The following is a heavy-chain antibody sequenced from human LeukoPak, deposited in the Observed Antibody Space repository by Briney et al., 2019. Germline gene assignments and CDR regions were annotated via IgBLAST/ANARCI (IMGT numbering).Heavy chain of an antibody. CDR3: AHRPQKQWLGYFDY. D-gene: IGHD6-19*01. CDR2: IYWDDDK. J-gene: IGHJ4*02. CDR1: GFSLSTSGVG. Sequence: SGPTLVNPTQTLTLTCTFSGFSLSTSGVGVGWIRQPPGKALEWLALIYWDDDKRYSPSLKSRLTITKDTSKNQVVLTMTNMDPVDTATCYCAHRPQKQWLGYFDYWGQGTLVTVSS. V-gene: IGHV2-5*02.